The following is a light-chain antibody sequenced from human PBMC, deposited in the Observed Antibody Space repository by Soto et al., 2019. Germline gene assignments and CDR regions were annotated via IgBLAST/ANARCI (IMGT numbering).Light chain of an antibody. V-gene: IGKV3-20*01. CDR2: GAS. CDR1: QTVRTNY. Sequence: EIVLTQSPGTLSLSPGERATLSCRASQTVRTNYLAWFQHKPGQAPRLLIYGASSRATGIPDRFSGGGSGTAGTLSLDRLEPEDFAVYFCQQSSDSPLTFGGGTKVEFK. CDR3: QQSSDSPLT. J-gene: IGKJ4*01.